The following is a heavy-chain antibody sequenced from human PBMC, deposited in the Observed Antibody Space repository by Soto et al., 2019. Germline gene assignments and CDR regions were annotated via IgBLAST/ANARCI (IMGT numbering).Heavy chain of an antibody. CDR2: INSRNQST. CDR3: ARDRGIPRLHYYYYAEDA. J-gene: IGHJ6*02. Sequence: QLQLVQSGTEVRKPGASVKVTCKASGYTFNDYGVSWVRQAPGQGLEWLGWINSRNQSTEVAQRFKDRVIMTTDSSTPTAYRERRGLESDDTAPYYCARDRGIPRLHYYYYAEDAWGQGTTVIVSS. D-gene: IGHD3-16*01. V-gene: IGHV1-18*01. CDR1: GYTFNDYG.